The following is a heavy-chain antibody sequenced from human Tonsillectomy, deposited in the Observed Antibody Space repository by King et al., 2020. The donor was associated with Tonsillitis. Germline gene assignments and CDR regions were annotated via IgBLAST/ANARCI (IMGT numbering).Heavy chain of an antibody. CDR3: ARDLQGQNDY. V-gene: IGHV3-30*04. J-gene: IGHJ4*02. D-gene: IGHD4-11*01. CDR2: ISYDGSNR. CDR1: GFTFSSYA. Sequence: VQLVESGGGVVQPGRSLRLSCAASGFTFSSYAMHWVRQAPGKGLEWVAVISYDGSNRYYADSVKGRFTISRDNSKNTLYMQVNSLRTEDTAVYYCARDLQGQNDYWGQGTLGTVSS.